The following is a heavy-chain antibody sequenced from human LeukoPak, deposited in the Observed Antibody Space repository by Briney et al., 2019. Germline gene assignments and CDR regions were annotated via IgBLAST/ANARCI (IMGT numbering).Heavy chain of an antibody. V-gene: IGHV1-69*05. J-gene: IGHJ6*03. CDR2: IILIFGTA. CDR3: AVGMLGYCSSTSCYVDYYYYMDV. CDR1: GGTFSSYA. D-gene: IGHD2-2*01. Sequence: GASVKVSCKASGGTFSSYAISWVRQAPGQGLEWMGGIILIFGTANYAQKFQGRVTITTDESTSTAYMELSSLRSEDTAVYYCAVGMLGYCSSTSCYVDYYYYMDVWGKGTTVTVSS.